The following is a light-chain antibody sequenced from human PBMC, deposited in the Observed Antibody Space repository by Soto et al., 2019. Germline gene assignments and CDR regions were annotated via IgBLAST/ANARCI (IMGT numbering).Light chain of an antibody. CDR1: SSDVGGYNY. CDR2: DVS. V-gene: IGLV2-14*01. Sequence: QSALTPPASVSGSPGQSLTISCTGTSSDVGGYNYVSWYQQHPGKAPKLMIYDVSNRPSGVSNRFSGSKSGNTASLTISGLQAEDEADYYCSSYTSSSTRVVFGGGTKVTVL. CDR3: SSYTSSSTRVV. J-gene: IGLJ2*01.